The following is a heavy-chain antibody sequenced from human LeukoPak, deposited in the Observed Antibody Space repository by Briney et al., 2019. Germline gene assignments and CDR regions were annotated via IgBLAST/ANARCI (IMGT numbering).Heavy chain of an antibody. D-gene: IGHD3-22*01. CDR1: GFTFSSYA. CDR2: ISGSGGST. CDR3: AKYPYDSSGYLFDY. Sequence: GGSLRLSCAASGFTFSSYAMSWVRQAPGKGLEWVSAISGSGGSTYYADSLKGRFTISRDNSKNTLYLRMNSLGAEDTAVYYCAKYPYDSSGYLFDYWGQGTLVTVSS. V-gene: IGHV3-23*01. J-gene: IGHJ4*02.